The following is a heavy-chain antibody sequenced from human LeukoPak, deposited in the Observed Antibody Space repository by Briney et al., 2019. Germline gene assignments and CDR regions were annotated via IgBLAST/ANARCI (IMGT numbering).Heavy chain of an antibody. CDR3: ARDYDY. CDR1: GFTFSSYW. J-gene: IGHJ4*02. CDR2: IKQDGSEK. Sequence: TGVSLRLSCAVSGFTFSSYWMNWVRQAPGKGLEWVANIKQDGSEKYYVDSVKGRFTISRDNAKNSLYLQMNSLRAEDTAVYYCARDYDYWGQGTLVTVSS. V-gene: IGHV3-7*01.